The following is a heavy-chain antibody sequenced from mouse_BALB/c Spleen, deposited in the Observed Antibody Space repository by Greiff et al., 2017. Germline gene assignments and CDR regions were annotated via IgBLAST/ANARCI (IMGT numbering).Heavy chain of an antibody. Sequence: EVKLMESGPELVKPGASMKISCKAPGYSFTGYTKNWVKQSQGKNLEWIGLINPYNGGTSYNQKFKGKSTLTVDKSSSTAYMELLSLTSEDSAVYYCARPDDYDVSWFAYWGQGTLVTVSA. CDR3: ARPDDYDVSWFAY. CDR1: GYSFTGYT. CDR2: INPYNGGT. J-gene: IGHJ3*01. D-gene: IGHD2-4*01. V-gene: IGHV1-26*01.